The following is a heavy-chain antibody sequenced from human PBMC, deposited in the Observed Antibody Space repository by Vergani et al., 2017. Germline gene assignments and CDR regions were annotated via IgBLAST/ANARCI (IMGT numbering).Heavy chain of an antibody. CDR2: IWYDGSKE. D-gene: IGHD6-6*01. V-gene: IGHV3-33*01. CDR1: GFTLSSHA. CDR3: ARRVFGQIDY. Sequence: QVQLEESGGGVVQPGRSLRLSCAGSGFTLSSHAMHWVRQAPGKGLEWVAFIWYDGSKEYYADSVKGRFTISRDNSKNTLYLQMNNLRAADTAVYYCARRVFGQIDYWGQGTLVTVSS. J-gene: IGHJ4*02.